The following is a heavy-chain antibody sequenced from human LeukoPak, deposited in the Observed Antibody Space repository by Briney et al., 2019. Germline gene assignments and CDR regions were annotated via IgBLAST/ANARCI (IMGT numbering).Heavy chain of an antibody. CDR2: IYYSGST. D-gene: IGHD3-22*01. CDR3: AITYYYDSSGYRGSFDY. Sequence: SETLSLTCTVSGGSISSSSYYWGWIRQPPGKRLEWIGSIYYSGSTYYNPSLKSRVTISVDTSKNQFSLKLSSVTAADTAVYYCAITYYYDSSGYRGSFDYWGQGTLVTVSS. CDR1: GGSISSSSYY. V-gene: IGHV4-39*01. J-gene: IGHJ4*02.